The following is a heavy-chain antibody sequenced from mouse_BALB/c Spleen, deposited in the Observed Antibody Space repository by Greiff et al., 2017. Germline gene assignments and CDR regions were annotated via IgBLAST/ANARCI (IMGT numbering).Heavy chain of an antibody. J-gene: IGHJ3*01. V-gene: IGHV5-4*02. CDR1: GFTFSDYY. D-gene: IGHD2-4*01. CDR2: ISDGGSYT. Sequence: EVMLVESGGGLVKPGGSLKLSCAASGFTFSDYYMYWVRQTPEKRLEWVATISDGGSYTYYPDSVKGRFTISRDNAKNNLYLQMSSLKSEDTAMYYCAREGGYDYDDGFAYWGQGTLVTVSA. CDR3: AREGGYDYDDGFAY.